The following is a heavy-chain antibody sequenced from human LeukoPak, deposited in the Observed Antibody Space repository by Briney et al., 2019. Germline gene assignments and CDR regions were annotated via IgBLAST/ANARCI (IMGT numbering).Heavy chain of an antibody. V-gene: IGHV3-23*01. CDR1: GFTFSSYA. CDR2: ISGSGGST. J-gene: IGHJ4*02. CDR3: TTDRSIAARPLFDF. D-gene: IGHD6-6*01. Sequence: PGGSLRLSCAASGFTFSSYAMSWVRQAPGKGLEWVSAISGSGGSTYYADSVKGRFTISRDNSKNTLYLQLDSLKSEDTAEYYCTTDRSIAARPLFDFWGQGILVTVSS.